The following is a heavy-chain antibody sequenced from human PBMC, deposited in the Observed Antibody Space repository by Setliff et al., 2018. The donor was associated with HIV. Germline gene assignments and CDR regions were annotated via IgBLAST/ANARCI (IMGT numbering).Heavy chain of an antibody. J-gene: IGHJ4*02. D-gene: IGHD6-19*01. Sequence: PGGSLRLSCAASGFTFSSYSMNWVRQAPGKGLEWVSSISGSGDSTFYADSLKGRFTISRDNSKNTLYLQMNSLRGDDTAVYYCAKDRDNSGWIDYWGQGTLVTVSS. V-gene: IGHV3-23*01. CDR3: AKDRDNSGWIDY. CDR1: GFTFSSYS. CDR2: ISGSGDST.